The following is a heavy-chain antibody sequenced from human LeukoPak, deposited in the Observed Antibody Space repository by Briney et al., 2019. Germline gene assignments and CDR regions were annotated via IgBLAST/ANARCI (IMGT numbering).Heavy chain of an antibody. D-gene: IGHD3-16*01. J-gene: IGHJ4*02. V-gene: IGHV4-39*01. CDR3: AIHNYASLWGDRYFDY. CDR2: TYYSGST. CDR1: GGSISSSSYY. Sequence: KTSETLSLTCTVSGGSISSSSYYWGWIRQPPGKGLEWIGSTYYSGSTYYNPSLKSRVTISVDTSKNQFSLKLSSVTAADTAVYYCAIHNYASLWGDRYFDYWGQGTLVTVSS.